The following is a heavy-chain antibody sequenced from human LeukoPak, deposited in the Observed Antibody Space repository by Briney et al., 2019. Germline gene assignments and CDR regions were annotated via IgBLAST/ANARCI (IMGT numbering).Heavy chain of an antibody. J-gene: IGHJ3*02. D-gene: IGHD3-10*01. V-gene: IGHV4-59*12. Sequence: SETLSLTCTVSGDSISYYYWSWIRQPPGKGLEWIGYIYYSGSTYYNPSLKSRVTISVDTSKNQFSLKLSSVTAADTAVYYCANQRFGELFGAFDIWGQGTMVTVSS. CDR1: GDSISYYY. CDR2: IYYSGST. CDR3: ANQRFGELFGAFDI.